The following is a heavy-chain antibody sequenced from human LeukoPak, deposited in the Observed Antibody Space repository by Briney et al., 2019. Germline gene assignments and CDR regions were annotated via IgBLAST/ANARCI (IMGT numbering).Heavy chain of an antibody. J-gene: IGHJ4*02. CDR3: AKVAKYYYGSETYYFFEH. V-gene: IGHV3-23*01. CDR2: VSTSGGVT. Sequence: PGGSLRLSCAASGFTFNNYAMSWVRQAPGKGLEWVSAVSTSGGVTYYADSVKGRFTISRDNAKNSLYLQMNSLRVEDTAVYYCAKVAKYYYGSETYYFFEHWGQGTPVTASS. D-gene: IGHD3-10*01. CDR1: GFTFNNYA.